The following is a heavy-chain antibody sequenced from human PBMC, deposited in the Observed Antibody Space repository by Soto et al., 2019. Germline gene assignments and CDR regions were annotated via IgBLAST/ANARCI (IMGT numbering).Heavy chain of an antibody. CDR2: ISYDGSNK. D-gene: IGHD3-22*01. J-gene: IGHJ6*02. V-gene: IGHV3-30*18. Sequence: GSLRLSCAASGFTFSSYGMHWVRQAPGKGLEWVAVISYDGSNKYYADSVKGRFTISRDNSKNTLYLQMNSLRAEDTAVYYCAKELYYYDSSGYYGMDVWGQGTTVTVSS. CDR3: AKELYYYDSSGYYGMDV. CDR1: GFTFSSYG.